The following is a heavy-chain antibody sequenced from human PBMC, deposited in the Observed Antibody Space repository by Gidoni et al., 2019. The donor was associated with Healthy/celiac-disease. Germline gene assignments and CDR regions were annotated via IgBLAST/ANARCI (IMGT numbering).Heavy chain of an antibody. CDR3: AKGDSSVLEAFDI. Sequence: VRQAPGKGLEWVSAISGSGGSTYYADSVKGRFTISRDNSKNTLYLQMNSLRAEDTAVYYCAKGDSSVLEAFDIWGQGTMVTVSS. D-gene: IGHD3-22*01. V-gene: IGHV3-23*01. CDR2: ISGSGGST. J-gene: IGHJ3*02.